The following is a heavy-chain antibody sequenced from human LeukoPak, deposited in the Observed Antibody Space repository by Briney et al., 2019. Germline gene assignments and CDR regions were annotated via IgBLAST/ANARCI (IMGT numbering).Heavy chain of an antibody. J-gene: IGHJ4*02. Sequence: GASVKVSCKVSGYTLTELSMHWVRQAPGKGLEWMGGFDPKDGETIYAQKFQGRVTMTEDTSTDTAYMELSSLRSEDTAVYYCATDREVDIVATIWKGPAQWGQGTLVTVSS. V-gene: IGHV1-24*01. CDR3: ATDREVDIVATIWKGPAQ. CDR1: GYTLTELS. CDR2: FDPKDGET. D-gene: IGHD5-12*01.